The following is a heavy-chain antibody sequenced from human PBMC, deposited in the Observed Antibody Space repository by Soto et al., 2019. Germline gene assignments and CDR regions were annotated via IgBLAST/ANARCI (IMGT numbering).Heavy chain of an antibody. V-gene: IGHV4-39*01. J-gene: IGHJ5*02. CDR3: ASIPRHGGVHSSSWYNWFDP. CDR1: GGSISSSSYY. D-gene: IGHD6-13*01. Sequence: PSETLSLTCTVSGGSISSSSYYWGWIRQPPGKGLEWIGSIYYSGSTYYNPSLKSRVTISVDTSKNQFSLKLSSVTAADTAVYYCASIPRHGGVHSSSWYNWFDPWGQGTLVTVSS. CDR2: IYYSGST.